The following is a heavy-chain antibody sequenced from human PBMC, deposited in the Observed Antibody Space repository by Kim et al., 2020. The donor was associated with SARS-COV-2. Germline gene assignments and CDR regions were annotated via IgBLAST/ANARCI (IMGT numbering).Heavy chain of an antibody. V-gene: IGHV4-4*06. D-gene: IGHD5-12*01. Sequence: NSNPSLKGRVTMSVDTSRNEFSLNLRSVTDADTAVYFCARDTSGYTEFDYWGQGTLVTVSS. CDR3: ARDTSGYTEFDY. J-gene: IGHJ4*02.